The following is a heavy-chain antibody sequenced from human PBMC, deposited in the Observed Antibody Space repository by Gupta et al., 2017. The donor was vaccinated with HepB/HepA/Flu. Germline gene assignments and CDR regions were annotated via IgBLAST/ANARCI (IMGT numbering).Heavy chain of an antibody. CDR2: IIPILGIA. V-gene: IGHV1-69*04. J-gene: IGHJ5*02. CDR1: GGTFSSYA. Sequence: QVQLVQSGAEVKKPGSSVKFSCKASGGTFSSYAISWVRQAPGQGLEWMGRIIPILGIANDAQKFQGRVTITADKSTSTAYMELSSLRSEDTAVYYGARGGERGAQSDTAMVTRLGWFDPWGQGTLVTVSS. D-gene: IGHD5-18*01. CDR3: ARGGERGAQSDTAMVTRLGWFDP.